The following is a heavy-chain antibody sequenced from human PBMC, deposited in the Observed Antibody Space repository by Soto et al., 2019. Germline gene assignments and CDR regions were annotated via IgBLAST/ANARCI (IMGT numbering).Heavy chain of an antibody. D-gene: IGHD2-2*01. CDR1: GGTFSSYA. Sequence: VKVSCKASGGTFSSYAISWVRQAPGQGLEWMGGIIPIFGTANYAQKFQGRVTITADESTSTAYMELSSLRSEDTAVYYCASAGGTVVVPAATSYYYYGMDVWGQGTTVTVS. CDR2: IIPIFGTA. CDR3: ASAGGTVVVPAATSYYYYGMDV. V-gene: IGHV1-69*01. J-gene: IGHJ6*02.